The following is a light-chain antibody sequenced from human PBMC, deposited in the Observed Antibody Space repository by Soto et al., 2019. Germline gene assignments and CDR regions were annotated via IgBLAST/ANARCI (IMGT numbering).Light chain of an antibody. Sequence: DIQMTQSPSSLSASVGDRVTITCRASQGISNYLXWYQQKPGKVPKLLIXXXXXLQSGVPSRXSXXXXGTDXXXXXXXXXXXXVXTYYCQKYNSAPRTFGQGTKVEIK. V-gene: IGKV1-27*01. CDR3: QKYNSAPRT. J-gene: IGKJ1*01. CDR2: XXX. CDR1: QGISNY.